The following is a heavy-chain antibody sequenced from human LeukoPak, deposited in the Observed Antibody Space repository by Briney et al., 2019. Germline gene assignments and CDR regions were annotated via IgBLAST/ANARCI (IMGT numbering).Heavy chain of an antibody. J-gene: IGHJ5*02. CDR3: ARDYYCSGGRCSDCFDP. CDR1: GYTFTDYY. CDR2: ISAYSPNT. D-gene: IGHD2-15*01. Sequence: ASVKVSCKASGYTFTDYYMHWVRQAPGQGLEWMGWISAYSPNTNYAQRFQGRVTMTTDTSTSTAYMELRSLTSDDTAVYFCARDYYCSGGRCSDCFDPWGQGTLVTVSS. V-gene: IGHV1-18*04.